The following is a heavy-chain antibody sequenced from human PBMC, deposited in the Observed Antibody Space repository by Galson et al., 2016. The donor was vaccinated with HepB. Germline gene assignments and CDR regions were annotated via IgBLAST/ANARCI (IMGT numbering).Heavy chain of an antibody. CDR1: GFTFSACA. D-gene: IGHD4-11*01. J-gene: IGHJ4*02. CDR3: AKRGPIYSDYALDY. CDR2: ISHTSDVT. V-gene: IGHV3-23*01. Sequence: SLRLSCATSGFTFSACAMTWVRQAPGKGLEWVSGISHTSDVTNYADSVKGRLTISRDNSKNTLYLQMSSLRAEDTAVYYCAKRGPIYSDYALDYWGQGSLVTVS.